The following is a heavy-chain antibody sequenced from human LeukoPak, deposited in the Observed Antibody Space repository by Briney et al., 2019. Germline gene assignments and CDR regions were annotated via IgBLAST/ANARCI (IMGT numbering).Heavy chain of an antibody. CDR2: IYYSGST. D-gene: IGHD1-1*01. V-gene: IGHV4-59*01. CDR1: GGSFSGYY. CDR3: ARDSWKWGAFDI. J-gene: IGHJ3*02. Sequence: SETLSLTCAVYGGSFSGYYWSWIRQPPGKGLEWFGYIYYSGSTNYNPSLKSRVTISVDTSKNQFSLKLSSVTAADTAVYYCARDSWKWGAFDIWGQGTMVTVSS.